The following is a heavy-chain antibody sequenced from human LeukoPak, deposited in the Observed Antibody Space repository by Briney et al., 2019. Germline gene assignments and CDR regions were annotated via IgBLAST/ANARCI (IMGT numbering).Heavy chain of an antibody. V-gene: IGHV3-48*02. CDR2: ISSSSSTV. J-gene: IGHJ4*02. Sequence: GGSLRLSCAASGFTFSNYAMHWVRQVRQGPGKGLEWVSYISSSSSTVYYADSLKGRFTISRDNAKNSLYLQMNSLRDEDTAVYYCARAQAYYGSGSYLYWGQGTLVTVSS. D-gene: IGHD3-10*01. CDR3: ARAQAYYGSGSYLY. CDR1: GFTFSNYA.